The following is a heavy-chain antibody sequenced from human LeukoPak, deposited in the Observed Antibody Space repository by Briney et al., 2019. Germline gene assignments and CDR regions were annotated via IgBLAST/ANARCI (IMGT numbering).Heavy chain of an antibody. CDR1: GYSISSGYY. D-gene: IGHD3-22*01. J-gene: IGHJ3*02. Sequence: SETLSLTCAVSGYSISSGYYWGWIRQPPGKGLEWIGSIYHSGSTYYNPSLKSRLTISVDTSKNQFSLKLSSVTAADTAVYYCARQTYYYDSSGYYPHDAFDIWGQGTMVTVSS. V-gene: IGHV4-38-2*01. CDR3: ARQTYYYDSSGYYPHDAFDI. CDR2: IYHSGST.